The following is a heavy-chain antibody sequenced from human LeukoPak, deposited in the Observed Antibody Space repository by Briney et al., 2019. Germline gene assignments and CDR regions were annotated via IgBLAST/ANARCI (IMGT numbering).Heavy chain of an antibody. CDR3: ARGFAWDTTMGY. Sequence: GGSLRLSCAASGFTFSSYWMHWVRQAPGKGLVWVSRMNGDGSRTTYADSVKGRYTISRDNAKNTLYLRMNSLRAEDTAVYYCARGFAWDTTMGYWGQGTLVTVSS. J-gene: IGHJ4*02. CDR2: MNGDGSRT. CDR1: GFTFSSYW. V-gene: IGHV3-74*03. D-gene: IGHD3-9*01.